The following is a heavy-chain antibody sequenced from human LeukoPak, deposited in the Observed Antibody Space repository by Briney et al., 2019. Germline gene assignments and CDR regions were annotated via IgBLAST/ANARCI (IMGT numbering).Heavy chain of an antibody. J-gene: IGHJ4*02. CDR1: GGSISSYY. CDR2: IYTSGST. D-gene: IGHD3-10*01. Sequence: SEILSLTCTVSGGSISSYYWSWIRQPAGKGLEWIGRIYTSGSTNYNPSLKSRVTMSVDTSKNQFSLKLSSVTAADTAVYYCARESGGHGSGREYFDYWGQGTLVTVSS. CDR3: ARESGGHGSGREYFDY. V-gene: IGHV4-4*07.